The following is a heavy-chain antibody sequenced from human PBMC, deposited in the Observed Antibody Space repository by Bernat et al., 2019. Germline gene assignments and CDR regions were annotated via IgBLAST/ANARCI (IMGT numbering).Heavy chain of an antibody. CDR1: GFTFSSYG. D-gene: IGHD6-13*01. J-gene: IGHJ4*02. Sequence: QVQLVESGGGVVQPGRSLRLSCAASGFTFSSYGMHWVRQAPGKGLEWVAVIWYDGSNKYYADSVKGRFTISRDNSKNTLYLQMNSLRAEDTAVYYFARGSSWYLVHGPQKGGYFDYWGQGTLVTVSS. V-gene: IGHV3-33*01. CDR3: ARGSSWYLVHGPQKGGYFDY. CDR2: IWYDGSNK.